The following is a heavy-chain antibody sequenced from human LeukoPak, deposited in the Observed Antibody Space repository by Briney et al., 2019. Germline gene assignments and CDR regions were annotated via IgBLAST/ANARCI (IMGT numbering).Heavy chain of an antibody. J-gene: IGHJ4*02. CDR3: AKDGFSSTWFRAH. CDR2: IATHNDNT. D-gene: IGHD2-2*01. CDR1: GYTFTSYG. V-gene: IGHV1-18*01. Sequence: GASVKVSCKTSGYTFTSYGISWVRQAPGQGPEWMGWIATHNDNTNYAQKFQGRVTMTTDTSTSAACMELRSLRSDDTAVYYCAKDGFSSTWFRAHWGQGTLVTVSS.